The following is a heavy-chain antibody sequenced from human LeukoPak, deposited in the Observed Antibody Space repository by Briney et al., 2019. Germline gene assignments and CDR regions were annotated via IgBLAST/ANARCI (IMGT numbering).Heavy chain of an antibody. D-gene: IGHD3-9*01. CDR3: ARSDWLSTSDAFDI. V-gene: IGHV1-18*04. CDR2: ISAYNGNT. CDR1: GYTFTSYG. Sequence: ASVKVSCKASGYTFTSYGISWVRQAPGQGREWMGWISAYNGNTNYAQKLQGRVTMTTDTSTSTAYMELRSLRSDDTAVYYCARSDWLSTSDAFDIWGQGTMVTVSS. J-gene: IGHJ3*02.